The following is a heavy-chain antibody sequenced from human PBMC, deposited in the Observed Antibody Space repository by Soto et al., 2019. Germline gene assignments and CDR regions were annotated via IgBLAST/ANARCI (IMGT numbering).Heavy chain of an antibody. D-gene: IGHD2-15*01. CDR2: ISGSGDST. Sequence: EVHLWESGGGLVQPGGSLRLSCAASGYTFSSYAMSWVRQAPGKGLEWVSVISGSGDSTYYADSVKGRFTISRDNSEDPLYLRMNSLRAEDTAVYSCARELGYCSGGNCYLEGAFDIWGQGTMVTVSS. CDR1: GYTFSSYA. J-gene: IGHJ3*02. CDR3: ARELGYCSGGNCYLEGAFDI. V-gene: IGHV3-23*01.